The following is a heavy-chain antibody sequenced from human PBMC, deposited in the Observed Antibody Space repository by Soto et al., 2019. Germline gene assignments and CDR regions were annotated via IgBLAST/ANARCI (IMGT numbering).Heavy chain of an antibody. Sequence: QVQLVQSGGEVKKPGASVKVSCKASGYTFTSYGISWVRQAPGQGLEWMGWTSAYMVTNYAQKFQGRVTMTTDTSTSTAYMELGSLRSDDTAVYYCARDSSGRANFDYWGQGTLVTVSS. CDR2: TSAYMVT. CDR3: ARDSSGRANFDY. V-gene: IGHV1-18*01. CDR1: GYTFTSYG. J-gene: IGHJ4*02. D-gene: IGHD6-19*01.